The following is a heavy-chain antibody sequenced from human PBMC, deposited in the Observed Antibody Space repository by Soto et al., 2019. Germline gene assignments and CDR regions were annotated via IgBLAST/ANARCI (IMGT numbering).Heavy chain of an antibody. Sequence: VQLVQSGVEVQKPWASVTVSCQASGYPFTNYGISWVRQAPGQGLEWMGWINTYNAHTNYAQQVQGRVTRTTETSTSTAYMELRSLRPDDTAVYYCARDLWYSTRSTVRFDIWGQGTMLTGSS. CDR1: GYPFTNYG. J-gene: IGHJ3*02. CDR2: INTYNAHT. D-gene: IGHD6-13*01. CDR3: ARDLWYSTRSTVRFDI. V-gene: IGHV1-18*01.